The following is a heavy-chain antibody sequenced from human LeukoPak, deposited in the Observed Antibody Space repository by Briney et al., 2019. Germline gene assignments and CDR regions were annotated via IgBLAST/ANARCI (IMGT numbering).Heavy chain of an antibody. V-gene: IGHV4-30-4*01. CDR3: ARTYYYDSRIDP. D-gene: IGHD3-22*01. J-gene: IGHJ5*02. Sequence: SQTLSLTCTVSGGSISSGDYYWSWIRQPPGKSLEWIGYFYYSGSTYYNPSLKSRVTISVDTSKNQFSLKLSSVTAADTAVYYCARTYYYDSRIDPWGQGTLVTVSS. CDR1: GGSISSGDYY. CDR2: FYYSGST.